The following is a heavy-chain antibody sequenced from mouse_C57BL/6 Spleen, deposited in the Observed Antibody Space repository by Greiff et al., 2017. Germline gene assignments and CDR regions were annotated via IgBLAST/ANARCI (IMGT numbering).Heavy chain of an antibody. D-gene: IGHD2-1*01. Sequence: VKLVESGPELVKPGASVKISCKASGYAFSSSWMNWVKQRPGKGLEWIGRIYPGDGDTNYNGKFKGKATLTADKSSSTAYMQLSSLTSEDSAVYFCAREIYYGNYPFDYWGQGTTLTVSS. V-gene: IGHV1-82*01. CDR2: IYPGDGDT. CDR1: GYAFSSSW. CDR3: AREIYYGNYPFDY. J-gene: IGHJ2*01.